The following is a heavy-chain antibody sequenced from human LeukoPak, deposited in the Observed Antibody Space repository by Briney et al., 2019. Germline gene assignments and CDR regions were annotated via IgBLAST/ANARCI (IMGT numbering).Heavy chain of an antibody. CDR2: MNPNSGNT. Sequence: ASVKVSCKASGYTFTSYDINWVRQATGQGLEWMGWMNPNSGNTGYEQKFQGRITITRNTYISTDYMELSRLRSEDTAVYYCARVEQWLVPGYYYYMDVWGKGTTVTVSS. CDR1: GYTFTSYD. V-gene: IGHV1-8*01. J-gene: IGHJ6*03. D-gene: IGHD6-19*01. CDR3: ARVEQWLVPGYYYYMDV.